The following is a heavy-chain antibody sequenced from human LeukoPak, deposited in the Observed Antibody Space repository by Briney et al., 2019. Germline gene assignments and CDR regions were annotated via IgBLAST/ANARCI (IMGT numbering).Heavy chain of an antibody. J-gene: IGHJ4*02. V-gene: IGHV3-23*01. CDR3: AKDGSWGVRGFYY. D-gene: IGHD3-10*01. Sequence: PGGSQRLSCAAPGFTFSSYAMSWVRQAPGKGLEWVSAISGSGGSTYYADSVKGRFTISRDNSKNTLYLQMNSLRAEDTAVYYCAKDGSWGVRGFYYWGQGTLVTVSS. CDR2: ISGSGGST. CDR1: GFTFSSYA.